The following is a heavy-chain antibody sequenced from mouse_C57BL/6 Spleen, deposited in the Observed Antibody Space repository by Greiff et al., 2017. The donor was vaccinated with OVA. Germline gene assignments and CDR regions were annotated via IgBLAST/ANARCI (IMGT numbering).Heavy chain of an antibody. V-gene: IGHV1-26*01. CDR2: INPNNGGT. D-gene: IGHD2-4*01. Sequence: EVQLQQSGPELVKPGASVKISCKASGYTFTDYYMNWVKQSHGKSLEWIGDINPNNGGTSYNQKFKGKATLTVDKSSSTAYMELRSLTSEDSAVYYCARFYDYVLDYWGQGTTLTVSS. CDR1: GYTFTDYY. J-gene: IGHJ2*01. CDR3: ARFYDYVLDY.